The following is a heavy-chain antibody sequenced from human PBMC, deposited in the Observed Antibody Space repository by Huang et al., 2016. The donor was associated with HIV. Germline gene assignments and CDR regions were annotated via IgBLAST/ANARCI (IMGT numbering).Heavy chain of an antibody. CDR2: IYYSGTT. D-gene: IGHD3-3*01. CDR1: GDSINSNTFY. CDR3: ARSGVAVSDDPEYFQH. J-gene: IGHJ1*01. Sequence: LQESGPGLVGPSETLSLTCAVSGDSINSNTFYWGWIRRPPGKALEWIGSIYYSGTTYYNPARKRRARIAVDASKNRILLHLRSVTAADTGVYYCARSGVAVSDDPEYFQHWGQGALVTIS. V-gene: IGHV4-39*02.